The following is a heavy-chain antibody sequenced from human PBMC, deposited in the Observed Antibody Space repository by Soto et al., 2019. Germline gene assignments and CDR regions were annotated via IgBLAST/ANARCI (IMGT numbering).Heavy chain of an antibody. J-gene: IGHJ4*02. CDR2: INHSGSN. Sequence: PEALSHTCAVYGGSFSGYYWSWIRQPLGKGLEWIGEINHSGSNNYNPSLKSRVTISVDTSKNQCSLNLSSGTASDTALYYCVRGFNPQALWNCGLGAQRTQVPDSS. D-gene: IGHD1-1*01. CDR1: GGSFSGYY. V-gene: IGHV4-34*01. CDR3: VRGFNPQALWNCGL.